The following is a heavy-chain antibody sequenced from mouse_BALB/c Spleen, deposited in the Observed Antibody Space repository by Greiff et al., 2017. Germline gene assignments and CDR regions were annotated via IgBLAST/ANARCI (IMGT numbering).Heavy chain of an antibody. Sequence: EVKLVESGPGLVKPSQSLSLTCTVTGYSITSDYAWNWIRQFPGNKLEWMGYISYSGSTSYNPSLKSRITITRDTSKNQFFLQLNSVTTEDTATYYCARGGPVVPYYAMDYWGQGTSVTVSS. CDR3: ARGGPVVPYYAMDY. CDR1: GYSITSDYA. V-gene: IGHV3-2*02. J-gene: IGHJ4*01. CDR2: ISYSGST. D-gene: IGHD1-1*01.